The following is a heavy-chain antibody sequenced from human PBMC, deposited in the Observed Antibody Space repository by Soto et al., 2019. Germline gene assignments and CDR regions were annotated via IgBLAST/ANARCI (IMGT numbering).Heavy chain of an antibody. CDR3: ARDGIVVVPAAHDGGDYYYGMDV. CDR1: GGSISSSNW. Sequence: PSETLSLTCAVSGGSISSSNWWRWVRQPPGKGVEWIGEIYHSGSTNYNPSLKSRVTISVDKSKNQFSLKLSSVTAADTAVYYCARDGIVVVPAAHDGGDYYYGMDVWGQGTTVTVAS. V-gene: IGHV4-4*02. CDR2: IYHSGST. J-gene: IGHJ6*02. D-gene: IGHD2-2*01.